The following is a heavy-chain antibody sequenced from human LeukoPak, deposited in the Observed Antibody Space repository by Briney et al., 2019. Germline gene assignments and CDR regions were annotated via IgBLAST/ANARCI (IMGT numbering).Heavy chain of an antibody. D-gene: IGHD3-16*01. J-gene: IGHJ4*02. CDR1: GYSFTSYW. CDR2: NFPGGSHP. CDR3: ARHIMIEGFDH. V-gene: IGHV5-51*01. Sequence: GESLKISCKGSGYSFTSYWIGWVRQMPGKGLEWIGINFPGGSHPGYSPPLQGNVTISSDKSISTAYLQGRSLQASDTAMYYCARHIMIEGFDHWGQGTLVTVSS.